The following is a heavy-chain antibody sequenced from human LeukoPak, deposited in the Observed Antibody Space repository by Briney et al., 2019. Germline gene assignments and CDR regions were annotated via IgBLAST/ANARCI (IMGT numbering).Heavy chain of an antibody. Sequence: GGSLRLSCAASGFTFSNYSMNWVRQAPGKGLEWVSSISSSSNYIYYADSVKGRFTISRDNAKNSLYLQMNSLRAGDTAVYYCARPRSGSYYYGMDVWGQGTTVTVSS. CDR2: ISSSSNYI. CDR3: ARPRSGSYYYGMDV. J-gene: IGHJ6*02. D-gene: IGHD1-26*01. CDR1: GFTFSNYS. V-gene: IGHV3-21*01.